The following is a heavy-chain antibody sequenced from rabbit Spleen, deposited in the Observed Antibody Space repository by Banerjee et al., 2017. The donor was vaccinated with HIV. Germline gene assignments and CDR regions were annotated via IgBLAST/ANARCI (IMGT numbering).Heavy chain of an antibody. J-gene: IGHJ6*01. CDR3: ARGDGASWGDFDL. CDR2: IDTSSGDT. CDR1: GFDFTSTYY. D-gene: IGHD2-1*01. Sequence: EQLEESGGGLVKPEGSLTLTCKASGFDFTSTYYMCWVRQAPGKGLELIACIDTSSGDTYYATWAKGRFTISKTSSTTVTLQMTSLTAADTATYFCARGDGASWGDFDLWGPGTLVTVS. V-gene: IGHV1S45*01.